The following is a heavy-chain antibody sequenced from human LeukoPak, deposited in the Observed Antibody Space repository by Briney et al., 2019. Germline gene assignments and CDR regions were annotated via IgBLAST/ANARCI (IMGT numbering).Heavy chain of an antibody. CDR1: GFTFSDYY. CDR2: ISSSGSTI. Sequence: PGGSLRLSCAASGFTFSDYYMSWIRQAPGKGLEWVSYISSSGSTIYYADSVKGRFTISRDNAKSSLYLQMNSLRAEDTAVYCCAKGRVILTAMVPLDYWGQGTLVTVSS. V-gene: IGHV3-11*01. CDR3: AKGRVILTAMVPLDY. D-gene: IGHD5-18*01. J-gene: IGHJ4*02.